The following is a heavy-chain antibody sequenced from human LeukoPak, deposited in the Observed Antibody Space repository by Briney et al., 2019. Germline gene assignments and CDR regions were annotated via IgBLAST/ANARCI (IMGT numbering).Heavy chain of an antibody. CDR3: ARSCSGGNCYADH. CDR1: GFTFRSYG. J-gene: IGHJ5*02. D-gene: IGHD2-15*01. V-gene: IGHV3-30*02. CDR2: VRNDGSNR. Sequence: RGSLRLSCAASGFTFRSYGMHWVRQAPGKGLEWVAFVRNDGSNRYYGDSVKGRFTISRDNSKNTLYLQMNSLRAEDTAVYYCARSCSGGNCYADHWGQGTLVTVSS.